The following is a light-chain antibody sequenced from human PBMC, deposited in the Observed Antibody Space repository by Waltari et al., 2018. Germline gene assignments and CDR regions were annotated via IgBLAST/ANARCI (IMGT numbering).Light chain of an antibody. CDR1: QSLVHSGRDTY. CDR2: KVS. CDR3: MQATHWPGT. J-gene: IGKJ1*01. Sequence: DVVMTQSPLSLPVTLGQPASISCRSSQSLVHSGRDTYLNWFQQRPGQSPRRLIYKVSNRDSGVPDRFSGSGSGTDFTLKISRVEAEDVAVYYCMQATHWPGTFGQGTKVEIK. V-gene: IGKV2-30*02.